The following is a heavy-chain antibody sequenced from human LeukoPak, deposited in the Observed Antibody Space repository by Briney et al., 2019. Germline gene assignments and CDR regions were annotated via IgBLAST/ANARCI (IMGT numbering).Heavy chain of an antibody. CDR2: INGDGSST. V-gene: IGHV3-74*01. CDR1: GFSFSSYW. CDR3: ARGGLNALEAFDI. D-gene: IGHD1-1*01. Sequence: GGSLRLSCAAAGFSFSSYWMDWVRQAPGKGLVWVSRINGDGSSTRYADSVKGRFTISRDNAKNTLYLQMNSLRAEDTAVYYCARGGLNALEAFDIWGQGTLVTVCS. J-gene: IGHJ3*02.